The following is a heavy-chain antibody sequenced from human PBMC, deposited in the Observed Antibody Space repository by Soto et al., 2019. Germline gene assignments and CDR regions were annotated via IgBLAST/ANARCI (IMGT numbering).Heavy chain of an antibody. Sequence: GGSLRISCAASGFTFSSYVMHWVRQAPGKGLEWAAVIWYDGSNKYYADSVKGRFTISRDNSKNTLYLQMNSLRAEDTAVYYCARDQQWLVRFYFDFWGQGTLVTVSS. J-gene: IGHJ4*02. V-gene: IGHV3-33*01. D-gene: IGHD6-19*01. CDR1: GFTFSSYV. CDR2: IWYDGSNK. CDR3: ARDQQWLVRFYFDF.